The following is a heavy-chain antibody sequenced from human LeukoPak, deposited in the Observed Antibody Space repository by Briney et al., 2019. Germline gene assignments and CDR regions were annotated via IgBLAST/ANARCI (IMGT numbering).Heavy chain of an antibody. V-gene: IGHV4-59*01. CDR1: GGSISDYY. J-gene: IGHJ4*02. CDR2: IYYSGRT. D-gene: IGHD6-19*01. CDR3: ARAHSSGWYRFDS. Sequence: SETLSLTCTVSGGSISDYYWNWMRQPPGKGLEWIGYIYYSGRTNYSPSLKSRLTISVDASKNQFSLNLTSVTAAGTAVYYCARAHSSGWYRFDSWGQGTLVTVSS.